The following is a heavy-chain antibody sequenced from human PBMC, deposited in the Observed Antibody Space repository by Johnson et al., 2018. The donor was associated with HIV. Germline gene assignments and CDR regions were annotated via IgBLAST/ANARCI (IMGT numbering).Heavy chain of an antibody. D-gene: IGHD6-13*01. CDR3: ATIAAHGAAFDI. CDR2: ISYDGSNK. CDR1: GFTFSSYD. J-gene: IGHJ3*02. V-gene: IGHV3-30*03. Sequence: QVLLVESGGGVVQPGRSLRLSCASSGFTFSSYDMHWVRQAPGKGLEWVALISYDGSNKYHADSVKGRFTISRDNSKNTLYLQMNSLRPEDTAAYYCATIAAHGAAFDIWGQGTVVTVSS.